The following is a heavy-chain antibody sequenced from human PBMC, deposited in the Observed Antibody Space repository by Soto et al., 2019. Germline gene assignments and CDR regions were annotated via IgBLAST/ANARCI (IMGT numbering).Heavy chain of an antibody. J-gene: IGHJ4*02. CDR3: ARDLSGYSGYDLFPGFDY. D-gene: IGHD5-12*01. Sequence: GGSLRLSCAASGFTFSSYAMHWVRQAPGKGLEWVAVISYDGSNKYYADSVKGRFTISRDNSKNTLYLQMNSLRAEDTAVYYCARDLSGYSGYDLFPGFDYWGQGTLVTVSS. CDR1: GFTFSSYA. CDR2: ISYDGSNK. V-gene: IGHV3-30-3*01.